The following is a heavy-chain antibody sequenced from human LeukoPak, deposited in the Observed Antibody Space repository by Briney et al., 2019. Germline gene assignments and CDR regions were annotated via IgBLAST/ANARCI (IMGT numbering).Heavy chain of an antibody. D-gene: IGHD6-13*01. CDR3: ARENMRDGGIAAAGTDY. Sequence: GGSLRLSCAASGFTFSNYWMTCVRQAPRKGLQWVANINQDGSEKYYVDSIWGRFTISRDNAKNSLYLQMSSLGADDTAVYYCARENMRDGGIAAAGTDYWGQGTLVTVSS. V-gene: IGHV3-7*01. CDR1: GFTFSNYW. CDR2: INQDGSEK. J-gene: IGHJ4*02.